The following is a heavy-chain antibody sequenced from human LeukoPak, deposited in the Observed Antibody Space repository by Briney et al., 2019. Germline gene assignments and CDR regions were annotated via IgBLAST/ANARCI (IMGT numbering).Heavy chain of an antibody. CDR2: IYYSGST. D-gene: IGHD3-10*01. CDR1: GGSISSSSYY. V-gene: IGHV4-39*01. J-gene: IGHJ3*02. CDR3: ARITMVRGDTRGGAFDI. Sequence: SETLSLTCTVSGGSISSSSYYWGWIRQPPGKGLEWIGSIYYSGSTYYNPSLKSRVTISVDTSKNQFSLKLSSVTAADTAVYYCARITMVRGDTRGGAFDIWGQGTMVTVSS.